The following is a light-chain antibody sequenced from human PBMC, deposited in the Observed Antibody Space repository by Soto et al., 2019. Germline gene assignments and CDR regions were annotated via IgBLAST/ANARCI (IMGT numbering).Light chain of an antibody. Sequence: QSVLTQAPSASGTPGQRVTISCSGSSFNVGSLSVDWYQHLPGTAPKLLIHSNYQRPSGVPDRFSGSKSGTSASLAINGLQSEDEADYYCAAWDGSLNGLYVFGTGTKLTVL. CDR2: SNY. CDR1: SFNVGSLS. V-gene: IGLV1-44*01. J-gene: IGLJ1*01. CDR3: AAWDGSLNGLYV.